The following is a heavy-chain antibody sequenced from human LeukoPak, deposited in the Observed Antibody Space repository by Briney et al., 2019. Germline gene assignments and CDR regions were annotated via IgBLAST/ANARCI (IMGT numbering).Heavy chain of an antibody. CDR2: INPSGGST. CDR3: ARGEAYCGGDCYYYYYYGMDV. CDR1: GYTFTSYY. Sequence: GASVNVSCKASGYTFTSYYMHWVPHAPGQGLEWMVIINPSGGSTSYAQKFQGRVTMTRDTSTSTVYMELSSLRSEDTAVYYCARGEAYCGGDCYYYYYYGMDVWGQGTTVTVSS. V-gene: IGHV1-46*01. D-gene: IGHD2-21*02. J-gene: IGHJ6*02.